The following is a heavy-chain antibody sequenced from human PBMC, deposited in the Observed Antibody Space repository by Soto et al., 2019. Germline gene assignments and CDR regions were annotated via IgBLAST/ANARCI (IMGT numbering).Heavy chain of an antibody. CDR2: IYYSGST. CDR3: ARSGDCSGSSCFAGY. J-gene: IGHJ4*02. V-gene: IGHV4-59*01. CDR1: GGSISGDY. Sequence: SETLSLTCTVSGGSISGDYWSWIRQPPGKGLEWIGYIYYSGSTNYSPSLQSRVTISVDTSKNQFSLKLSSVTAADTAVYYCARSGDCSGSSCFAGYWGQGTLVT. D-gene: IGHD2-15*01.